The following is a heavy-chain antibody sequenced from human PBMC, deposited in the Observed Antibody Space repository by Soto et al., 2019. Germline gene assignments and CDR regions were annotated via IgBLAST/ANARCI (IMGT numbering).Heavy chain of an antibody. CDR3: ARGGETTEGSYAYPYGMDV. Sequence: QVQLVQSGAEVKKPGASVKVSCKASGYTFTGYYMHWVRQAPGQGLEWMGWINPNSGGTNYAQKFQGRVTMTRDTSISTAYMELSMLRSDDTAVYYCARGGETTEGSYAYPYGMDVWGQGTTVTVSS. V-gene: IGHV1-2*02. D-gene: IGHD2-2*01. CDR1: GYTFTGYY. J-gene: IGHJ6*02. CDR2: INPNSGGT.